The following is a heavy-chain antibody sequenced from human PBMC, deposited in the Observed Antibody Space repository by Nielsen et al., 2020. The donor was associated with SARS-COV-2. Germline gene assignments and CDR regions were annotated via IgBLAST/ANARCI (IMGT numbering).Heavy chain of an antibody. D-gene: IGHD3-3*01. J-gene: IGHJ6*02. CDR3: ARDYGFWSGGDYYYYGMDV. V-gene: IGHV3-11*06. Sequence: WIRQPPGKGLEWVSYISSSSSYTNYADSVKGRFTISRDNAKNSLYLQMNSLRAEDTAVYYCARDYGFWSGGDYYYYGMDVWGQGTTVTVSS. CDR2: ISSSSSYT.